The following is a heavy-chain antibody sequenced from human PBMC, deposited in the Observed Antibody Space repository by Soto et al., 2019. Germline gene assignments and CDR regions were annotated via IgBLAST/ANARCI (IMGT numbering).Heavy chain of an antibody. CDR2: IRSKANSYAT. J-gene: IGHJ6*02. CDR3: TSPGYSSGGEPPSYYYYGMDV. Sequence: EVQLVESGGGLVQPACSLKLSCAASGFTFSGSAMHWVRQASGNGLEWVGRIRSKANSYATAYAASVKGRFTISRDDSKNPAYLQMNSLKTEDTAVYYCTSPGYSSGGEPPSYYYYGMDVWGQGTTVTVSS. V-gene: IGHV3-73*02. D-gene: IGHD6-19*01. CDR1: GFTFSGSA.